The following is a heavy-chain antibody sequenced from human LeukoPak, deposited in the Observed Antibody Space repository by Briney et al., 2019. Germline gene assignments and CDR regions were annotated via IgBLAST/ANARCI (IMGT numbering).Heavy chain of an antibody. D-gene: IGHD3-16*01. V-gene: IGHV1-18*01. CDR3: ARAGSYEYFFDY. J-gene: IGHJ4*02. Sequence: ASVKVSCKASGYTFITCGFNWVRQAPGQGLEWMGWISTYRGHTTYAQTFQGRVTLTTDTSTSTAYMELGSLRSDDTAVYYCARAGSYEYFFDYWGQGTLVSVSS. CDR1: GYTFITCG. CDR2: ISTYRGHT.